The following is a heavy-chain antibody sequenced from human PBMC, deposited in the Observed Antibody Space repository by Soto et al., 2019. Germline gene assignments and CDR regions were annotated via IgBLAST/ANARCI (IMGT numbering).Heavy chain of an antibody. CDR3: ARGRYSSSSHFDY. CDR2: IYYSGST. CDR1: GGSISIDGHS. V-gene: IGHV4-31*11. D-gene: IGHD6-6*01. Sequence: SETLSLTCAASGGSISIDGHSWSWIRQPPGKGLEWIGYIYYSGSTYYNPSLKSRVTISVDTSKNQFSLKLSSVTAADTAVYYCARGRYSSSSHFDYCGKGNLVNV. J-gene: IGHJ4*02.